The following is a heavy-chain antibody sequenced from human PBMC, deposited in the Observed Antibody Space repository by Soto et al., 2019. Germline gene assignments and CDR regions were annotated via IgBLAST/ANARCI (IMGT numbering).Heavy chain of an antibody. CDR1: GFTFSSYG. CDR3: ARHGIRSGSRTDAYDI. J-gene: IGHJ3*02. V-gene: IGHV3-30*03. D-gene: IGHD3-10*01. CDR2: VSYDGSNK. Sequence: PGGSLRLSCAASGFTFSSYGVHWVRQAPGKGLEWVASVSYDGSNKYYVDSVKGRFTISRDNAKNSLYLQMNSLRAEDTAVYYCARHGIRSGSRTDAYDIWGQGTMVTVSS.